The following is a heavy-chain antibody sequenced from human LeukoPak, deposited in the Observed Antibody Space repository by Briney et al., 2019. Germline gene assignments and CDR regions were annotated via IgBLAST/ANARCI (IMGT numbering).Heavy chain of an antibody. CDR2: ISGSGYST. CDR3: AQWSRYFDY. J-gene: IGHJ4*02. V-gene: IGHV3-23*01. D-gene: IGHD1-26*01. CDR1: GFTFNNYA. Sequence: GGSLRLSCVASGFTFNNYAMTWVRQAPGKGLEWVSAISGSGYSTYYADSVKGRFTISRDNSENTLYLQMNSLRAEGTALYYCAQWSRYFDYWRQGNLVSVSS.